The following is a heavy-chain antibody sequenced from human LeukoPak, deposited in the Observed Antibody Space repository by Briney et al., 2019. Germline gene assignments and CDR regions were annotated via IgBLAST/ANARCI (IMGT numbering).Heavy chain of an antibody. CDR3: ARVSWQGFDY. V-gene: IGHV1-3*01. Sequence: ASVKVSCKASGYTFTSYAIHWVRQAPGQRLEWMGWISAGNGNTEYSQNFQGRVTFISNTSATTAFMELSSLRSEDAAVYYCARVSWQGFDYWGQGTLVTVSS. CDR1: GYTFTSYA. D-gene: IGHD6-13*01. J-gene: IGHJ4*02. CDR2: ISAGNGNT.